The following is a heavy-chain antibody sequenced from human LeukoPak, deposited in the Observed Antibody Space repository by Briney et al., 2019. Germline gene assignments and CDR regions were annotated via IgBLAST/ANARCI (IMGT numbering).Heavy chain of an antibody. CDR3: ARSYYGPNWFDP. D-gene: IGHD3-10*01. J-gene: IGHJ5*02. Sequence: SETLSLTRAVYGGSFSGYYWSWIRQPPGKGLEWIGEINHSGSTNYNPSLKSRVTISVDTSKNQFSLKLSSVTAADTAVYYCARSYYGPNWFDPWGQGTLVTVSS. CDR2: INHSGST. CDR1: GGSFSGYY. V-gene: IGHV4-34*01.